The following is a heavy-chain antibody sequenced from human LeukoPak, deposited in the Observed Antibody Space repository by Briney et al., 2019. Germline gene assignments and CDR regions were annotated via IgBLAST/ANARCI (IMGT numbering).Heavy chain of an antibody. J-gene: IGHJ3*02. CDR2: IYPGDSDT. D-gene: IGHD6-13*01. CDR1: GYTFTSYW. CDR3: ARQMQQLVPTDAFDI. V-gene: IGHV5-51*01. Sequence: GESLKISCKSSGYTFTSYWIGWVRQMPGKGLEWMGIIYPGDSDTRYSPSFQGQVTISADKSISTAYLQWSSLKASDTAMYYCARQMQQLVPTDAFDIWGQGTMVTVSS.